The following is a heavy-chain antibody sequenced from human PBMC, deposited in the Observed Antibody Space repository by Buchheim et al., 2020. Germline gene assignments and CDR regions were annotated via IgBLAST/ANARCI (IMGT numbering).Heavy chain of an antibody. Sequence: QVQLVQSGAEVKKPGASVKVSCRASGSTFTLSYMHWVRQAPGQGLEWMGIINPSGGSTSYAQKFQGRVTMTRDTSKSTVYMELSSLRSEDTAVYYCARDRGHGGVIIRPFDYWGQGTL. D-gene: IGHD3-10*01. CDR3: ARDRGHGGVIIRPFDY. V-gene: IGHV1-46*01. J-gene: IGHJ4*02. CDR1: GSTFTLSY. CDR2: INPSGGST.